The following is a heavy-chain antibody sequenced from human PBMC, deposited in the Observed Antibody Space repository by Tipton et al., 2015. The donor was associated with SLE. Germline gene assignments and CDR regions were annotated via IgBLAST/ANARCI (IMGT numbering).Heavy chain of an antibody. CDR2: IYYSGST. D-gene: IGHD3-16*01. CDR1: GGSFSNYY. V-gene: IGHV4-39*07. J-gene: IGHJ4*02. Sequence: TLSLTCAVYGGSFSNYYWGWIRQPPGKGLEWIGSIYYSGSTSYNPSLKSRVTISVDTSKNQFSLKLSSVTAADTAVYYCARNSKRYYDYIWGRPGFDSWGQGTLVTVSS. CDR3: ARNSKRYYDYIWGRPGFDS.